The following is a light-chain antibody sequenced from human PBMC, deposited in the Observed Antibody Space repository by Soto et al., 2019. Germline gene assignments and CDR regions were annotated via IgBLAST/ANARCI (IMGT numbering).Light chain of an antibody. Sequence: DIQMTQSPSTLSASVGDRVNITCRASENIRIWLAWYQQKPGKAPKLLIYEASKSEGGVPSRFNGSGSGTEFTLSIRSLQPDDFATYYCQQYNTYWTFGQGTKVEVK. J-gene: IGKJ1*01. CDR1: ENIRIW. CDR3: QQYNTYWT. CDR2: EAS. V-gene: IGKV1-5*01.